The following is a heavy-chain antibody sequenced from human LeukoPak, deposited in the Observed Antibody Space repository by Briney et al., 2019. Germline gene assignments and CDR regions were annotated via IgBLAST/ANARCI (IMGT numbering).Heavy chain of an antibody. CDR1: GGSISSGGYY. Sequence: SETLSLTCTVSGGSISSGGYYWSWIRQHPGKGLEWIGYIYYSGSTYYNPSLKSRVTISVDTSKNQFSLKLSSVTAADTAVYYCARGYRFLEWLGVNYYGMDVWGQGTTVTVSS. CDR2: IYYSGST. CDR3: ARGYRFLEWLGVNYYGMDV. V-gene: IGHV4-31*03. J-gene: IGHJ6*02. D-gene: IGHD3-3*01.